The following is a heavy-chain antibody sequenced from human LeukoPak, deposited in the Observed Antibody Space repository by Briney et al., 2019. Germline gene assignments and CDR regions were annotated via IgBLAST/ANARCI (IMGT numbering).Heavy chain of an antibody. CDR1: GYTFSSYA. V-gene: IGHV3-23*01. Sequence: PGGSLRLSCAASGYTFSSYAMNWVRQAPGKGLEWVSGITGSSGRTYYADSVKGRFTISRDNSKNTLYLQMNSLRADDTAVYYCAKDGMYYDFFTGHNYFEYWGQGTLVTVSS. D-gene: IGHD3-9*01. J-gene: IGHJ4*02. CDR3: AKDGMYYDFFTGHNYFEY. CDR2: ITGSSGRT.